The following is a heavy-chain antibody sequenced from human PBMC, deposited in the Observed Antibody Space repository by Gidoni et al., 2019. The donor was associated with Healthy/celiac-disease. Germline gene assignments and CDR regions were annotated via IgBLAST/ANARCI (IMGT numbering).Heavy chain of an antibody. J-gene: IGHJ4*02. CDR3: ATGGDSGYDKAGY. V-gene: IGHV3-30*03. Sequence: QVQLVESGGGVVQPGRSLRLSCAASGFTFSSYGMHWVRQAPGKGLEWVAVISYDGSNKYYADSVKGRFTISRDNSKNTLYLQMNSLRAEDTAVYYCATGGDSGYDKAGYWGQGTLVTVSS. CDR2: ISYDGSNK. D-gene: IGHD5-12*01. CDR1: GFTFSSYG.